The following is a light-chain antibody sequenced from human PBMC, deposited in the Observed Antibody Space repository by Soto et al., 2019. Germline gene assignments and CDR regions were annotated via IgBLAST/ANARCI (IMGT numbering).Light chain of an antibody. CDR1: RSDIGSYDY. V-gene: IGLV2-14*01. Sequence: QSVLTQPASVSGSPGQSITISSTGSRSDIGSYDYVSWYQQYPGKAHKVIIYEVKNRPAGISDRFSASNSGNTASLTISGLQPEDEANYYCSSDTSNTDIYVFGSGTKVT. CDR2: EVK. CDR3: SSDTSNTDIYV. J-gene: IGLJ1*01.